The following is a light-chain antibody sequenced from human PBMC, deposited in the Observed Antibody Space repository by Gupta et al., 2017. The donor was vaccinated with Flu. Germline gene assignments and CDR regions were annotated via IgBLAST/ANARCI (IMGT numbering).Light chain of an antibody. CDR1: SSDVGGYNY. CDR3: SSYTSISTLV. Sequence: QSALTQPASVSASPGQSITISCTGTSSDVGGYNYVSWYQQHPGKAPKLMIYEVRNRPSGVSNRFSGSKSGNTASLTISGLQAEDEADYYCSSYTSISTLVFGGGTKLTVL. V-gene: IGLV2-14*01. CDR2: EVR. J-gene: IGLJ3*02.